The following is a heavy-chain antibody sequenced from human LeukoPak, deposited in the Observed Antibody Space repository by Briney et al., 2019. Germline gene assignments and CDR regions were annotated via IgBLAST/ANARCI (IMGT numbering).Heavy chain of an antibody. CDR1: GYTFTSYG. D-gene: IGHD2-21*01. CDR3: ARCSGGDCYRPLDF. J-gene: IGHJ4*02. V-gene: IGHV1-18*01. CDR2: ISADNGNT. Sequence: ASVKVSCKASGYTFTSYGISWVRQGPGQGLEWVGWISADNGNTNYAQKLQGRVTVTTDTSTSTAYMELRSLRSDDTAVYFCARCSGGDCYRPLDFWGQGTLVTVSS.